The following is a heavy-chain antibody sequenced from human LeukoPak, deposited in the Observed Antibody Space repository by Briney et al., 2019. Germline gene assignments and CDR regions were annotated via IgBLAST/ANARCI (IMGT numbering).Heavy chain of an antibody. V-gene: IGHV4-39*02. Sequence: SETLSLTCTVSGGSISSSSYYWGWIRQPPGKGLEWIGSIYYSGSTYYNPSLKSRVTISVDTSKNRFSLKLSSVTAADTAVYYCARDYSSLSGFDYWGQGTLVTVSS. D-gene: IGHD6-19*01. CDR1: GGSISSSSYY. CDR3: ARDYSSLSGFDY. CDR2: IYYSGST. J-gene: IGHJ4*02.